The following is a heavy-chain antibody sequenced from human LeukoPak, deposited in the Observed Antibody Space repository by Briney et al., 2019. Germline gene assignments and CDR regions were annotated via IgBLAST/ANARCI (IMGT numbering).Heavy chain of an antibody. CDR3: AGVKRVTSIAFDI. Sequence: PGRSLRLSCAASGFTFSSYGMHWVRQAPGKGLEWVAVIWYDGSNKYYADSVKGRFTISRDNSKNTLYLQMNSLRAEDTAVYYCAGVKRVTSIAFDIWGQGTMVTVSS. CDR2: IWYDGSNK. V-gene: IGHV3-33*01. D-gene: IGHD4-11*01. J-gene: IGHJ3*02. CDR1: GFTFSSYG.